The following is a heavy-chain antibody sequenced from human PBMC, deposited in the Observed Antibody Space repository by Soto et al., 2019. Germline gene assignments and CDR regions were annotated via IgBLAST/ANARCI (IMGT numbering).Heavy chain of an antibody. CDR2: IHPSGQPI. CDR3: ARRASR. V-gene: IGHV3-48*03. Sequence: EVQLVESGGGLIQPGGSLRLSCAASGFTFSSSEMYWVRQAPGKGLEWVSYIHPSGQPIFYADSVKGRFTISRDNAKNSPYLQMSCLRAEDSAVYYCARRASRWGQGTMVTVSS. CDR1: GFTFSSSE. J-gene: IGHJ3*01. D-gene: IGHD1-26*01.